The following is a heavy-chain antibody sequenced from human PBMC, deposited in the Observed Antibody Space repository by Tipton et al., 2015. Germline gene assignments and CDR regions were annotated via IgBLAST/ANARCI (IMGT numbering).Heavy chain of an antibody. CDR2: IYYSGTS. CDR3: TKFNCGGDCYSYRGWFDP. V-gene: IGHV4-59*03. Sequence: TLSLTCTVSGDSISDYYWSWIRQSPGKGLEWIGYIYYSGTSTYNPSLKSRVTISVDTSKNQFSLRLSSVTAADTAVYYCTKFNCGGDCYSYRGWFDPWGQGTLVTVSS. D-gene: IGHD2-21*02. J-gene: IGHJ5*02. CDR1: GDSISDYY.